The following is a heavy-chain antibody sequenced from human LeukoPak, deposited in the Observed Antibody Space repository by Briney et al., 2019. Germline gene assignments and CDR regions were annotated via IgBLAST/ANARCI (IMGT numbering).Heavy chain of an antibody. D-gene: IGHD6-19*01. CDR3: AKPYSSGWDSGYFDY. J-gene: IGHJ4*02. CDR1: GFTFSSYA. CDR2: ISGSGGST. Sequence: GGSLRLSCAASGFTFSSYAMSWVRQAPGKGLEWVSAISGSGGSTYYADSVKGRFTISRDNSKNTLYLQMNSLRAEDTAVYYCAKPYSSGWDSGYFDYWGQGILVTVSS. V-gene: IGHV3-23*01.